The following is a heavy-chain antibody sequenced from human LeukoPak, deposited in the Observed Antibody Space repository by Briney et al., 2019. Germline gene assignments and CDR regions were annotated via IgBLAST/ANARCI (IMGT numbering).Heavy chain of an antibody. CDR3: ARVSGSGSYGEVVGYFDY. Sequence: PSETLSLTCTVSGGSISSYYWSWIRQPPGKGLEWIGYIYYSGSTNYNPSLKSRVTISVDTSKNQFSLKLSSVTAADTAVYYCARVSGSGSYGEVVGYFDYWGQGTLVTVSS. CDR2: IYYSGST. J-gene: IGHJ4*02. D-gene: IGHD3-10*01. V-gene: IGHV4-59*01. CDR1: GGSISSYY.